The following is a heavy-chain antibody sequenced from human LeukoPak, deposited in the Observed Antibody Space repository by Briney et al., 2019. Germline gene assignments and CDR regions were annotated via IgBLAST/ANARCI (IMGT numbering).Heavy chain of an antibody. CDR1: GGSISSYY. Sequence: PSETLSLTCTVSGGSISSYYWSWIRQPPGKGLEWIGYIYYSGSTNYNPSLKSRVTISVDTSKNQFSLKLSSVTAADTAVYYCARCRDIVVVPWYFDYWGQGTLVTVSS. J-gene: IGHJ4*02. V-gene: IGHV4-59*01. D-gene: IGHD2-15*01. CDR2: IYYSGST. CDR3: ARCRDIVVVPWYFDY.